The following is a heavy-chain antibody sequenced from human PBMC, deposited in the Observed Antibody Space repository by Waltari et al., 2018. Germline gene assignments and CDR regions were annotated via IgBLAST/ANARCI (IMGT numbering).Heavy chain of an antibody. CDR3: ATSLGGGLYSSSSDYFDY. Sequence: QVQLQESGPGLVKPSGTLSLTCAVSGGSISSSNWWSWVRQPQGKGLEWIGEIYHRGSTNYNPSLKSRVTISVDKSKNQFSLKLSSVTAADTAVYYCATSLGGGLYSSSSDYFDYWGQGTLVTVSS. D-gene: IGHD6-6*01. J-gene: IGHJ4*02. CDR2: IYHRGST. CDR1: GGSISSSNW. V-gene: IGHV4-4*02.